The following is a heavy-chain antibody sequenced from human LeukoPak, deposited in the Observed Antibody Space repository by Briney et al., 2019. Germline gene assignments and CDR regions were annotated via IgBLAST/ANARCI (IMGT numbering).Heavy chain of an antibody. V-gene: IGHV4-39*01. CDR3: ARQNWNYENWLDP. CDR1: GGSISRSAYS. D-gene: IGHD1-7*01. CDR2: IYYTGNT. J-gene: IGHJ5*02. Sequence: SETLSLTSTVSGGSISRSAYSWGWIRQPPGKELEWIGSIYYTGNTYYNPSLKSRVTISVDTSNNQFFLKLTSVAAPDTAVYYCARQNWNYENWLDPWGKGNLVTVS.